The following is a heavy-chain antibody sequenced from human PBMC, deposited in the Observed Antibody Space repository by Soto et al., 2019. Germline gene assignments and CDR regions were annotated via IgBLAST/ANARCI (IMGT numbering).Heavy chain of an antibody. V-gene: IGHV4-39*01. D-gene: IGHD6-19*01. CDR2: IYYVGST. J-gene: IGHJ2*01. CDR3: ARTAVATHWYFDL. CDR1: NGSISSRYY. Sequence: LQLQESGPGLVKPSETLSLTCTVSNGSISSRYYWGWLRQTPGKWLEWIASIYYVGSTYYSPSLESRVTISVDTSNNQFSLRLNSVTAADTAVYYCARTAVATHWYFDLWGRGTLVT.